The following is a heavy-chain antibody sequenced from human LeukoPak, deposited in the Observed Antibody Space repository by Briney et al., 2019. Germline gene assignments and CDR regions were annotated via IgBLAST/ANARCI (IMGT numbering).Heavy chain of an antibody. Sequence: GGSLRLSCAASGFTFSSYGMHWIRQAPGKGLEWVAVISYDGSNKYYADSVKGRFTISRDNSKNTLYLQMNSLRAEDTAVYYCAKDLYYYDSSGYRPGYYYGMDVWGQGTTVTVSS. J-gene: IGHJ6*02. V-gene: IGHV3-30*18. D-gene: IGHD3-22*01. CDR1: GFTFSSYG. CDR3: AKDLYYYDSSGYRPGYYYGMDV. CDR2: ISYDGSNK.